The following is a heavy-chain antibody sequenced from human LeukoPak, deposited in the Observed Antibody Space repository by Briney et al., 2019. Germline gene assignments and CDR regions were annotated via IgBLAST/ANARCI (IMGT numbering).Heavy chain of an antibody. J-gene: IGHJ5*02. D-gene: IGHD6-19*01. CDR2: IYCSGST. V-gene: IGHV4-59*01. CDR1: GGSISSYY. CDR3: ARSIAVAGWFDP. Sequence: SETLSLTCTVSGGSISSYYWSWIRQPPGKGLEWIGYIYCSGSTNYNPSLKSRVTISVDTSKNQFSLKLSSVTAADTAVYYCARSIAVAGWFDPWGQGTLVTVSS.